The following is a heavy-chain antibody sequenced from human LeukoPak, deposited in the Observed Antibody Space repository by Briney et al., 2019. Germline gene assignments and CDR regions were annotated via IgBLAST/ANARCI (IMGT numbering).Heavy chain of an antibody. CDR1: GFTFSSYG. V-gene: IGHV3-30*02. CDR3: AKDIGLGELSGLFDY. CDR2: IRYDGSNK. D-gene: IGHD3-10*01. J-gene: IGHJ4*02. Sequence: PGGSLRLSCAASGFTFSSYGMHWVRQAPGKGLEWVAFIRYDGSNKYYADSVKGRFTISRDNSKNTLYLQMDSLRAEDTAVYYCAKDIGLGELSGLFDYWGQGTLVTVSS.